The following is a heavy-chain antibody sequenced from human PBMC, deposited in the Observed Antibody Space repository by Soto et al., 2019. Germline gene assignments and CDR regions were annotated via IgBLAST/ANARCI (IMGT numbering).Heavy chain of an antibody. J-gene: IGHJ4*02. Sequence: EVQLVESGGGLVKPGGSLRLSCAASGFTFSNAWMSWVRQAPGKGLEWVGRIKSKTDGGTTDYAAPVKGRFTISKDDSKNTLYLQMNSLKTEDTAVYYCTTGPYVDIVGDYWGQGILVTVSS. D-gene: IGHD5-12*01. V-gene: IGHV3-15*01. CDR2: IKSKTDGGTT. CDR3: TTGPYVDIVGDY. CDR1: GFTFSNAW.